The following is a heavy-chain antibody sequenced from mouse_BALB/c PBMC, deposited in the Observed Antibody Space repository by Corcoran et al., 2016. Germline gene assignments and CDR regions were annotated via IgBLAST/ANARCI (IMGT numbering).Heavy chain of an antibody. CDR2: IDPANGNA. J-gene: IGHJ1*01. CDR1: GFNIKDTY. V-gene: IGHV14-3*02. CDR3: ARWDWYFDV. Sequence: EVQLQQSGAELVKPGASVKLSCTASGFNIKDTYMHWVKQRPEQGLEWIGRIDPANGNAKYDPKFQGKATITADTSSNTAYLQLSSLTSEDTAVYYCARWDWYFDVWGAGTTVTVSS.